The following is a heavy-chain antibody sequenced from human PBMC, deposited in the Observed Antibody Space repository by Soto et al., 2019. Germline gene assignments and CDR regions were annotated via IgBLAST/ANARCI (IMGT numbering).Heavy chain of an antibody. CDR1: GFPFSFYV. J-gene: IGHJ5*02. CDR2: VSYDGNNE. V-gene: IGHV3-30*03. Sequence: GWSLRLACASSGFPFSFYVMQWVRQAPGMGLEWVAAVSYDGNNEHYADYVKGRFTISKDNSRNTLYLQMNNLRAEDTAVYYCAILYVWGSDLDLWGQGSLVTVSS. D-gene: IGHD3-16*01. CDR3: AILYVWGSDLDL.